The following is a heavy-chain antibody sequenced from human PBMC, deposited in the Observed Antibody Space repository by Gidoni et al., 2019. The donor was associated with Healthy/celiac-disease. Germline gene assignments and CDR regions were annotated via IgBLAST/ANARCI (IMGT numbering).Heavy chain of an antibody. Sequence: QLQLQESGPGLVKPSETLSLTCTVSGGSISSSSYYCGWIRQPPGKGLEWIGSIYYSGSTYYNPSLKSRVTISVDTSKNQFSLKLSSVTAADTAVYYCARHDDSSGYYYLPFDYWGQGTLVTVSS. D-gene: IGHD3-22*01. CDR3: ARHDDSSGYYYLPFDY. CDR1: GGSISSSSYY. V-gene: IGHV4-39*01. J-gene: IGHJ4*02. CDR2: IYYSGST.